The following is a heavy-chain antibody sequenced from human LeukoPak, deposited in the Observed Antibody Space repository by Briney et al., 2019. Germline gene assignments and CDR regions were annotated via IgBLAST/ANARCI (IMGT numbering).Heavy chain of an antibody. J-gene: IGHJ4*02. CDR3: ARASGNTYYDFWSGYPTEAFDY. CDR2: ISAYNGNT. V-gene: IGHV1-18*01. CDR1: GYTFTSYG. Sequence: ASVKVPCKASGYTFTSYGISWVRQAPGQGLEWMGWISAYNGNTNYAQKLQGRVTMTTDTSTSTAYMELRSLRSDDTAVYYCARASGNTYYDFWSGYPTEAFDYWGQGTLVTVSS. D-gene: IGHD3-3*01.